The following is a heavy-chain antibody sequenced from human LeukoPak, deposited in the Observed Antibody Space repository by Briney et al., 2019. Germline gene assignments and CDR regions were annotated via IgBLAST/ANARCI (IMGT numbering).Heavy chain of an antibody. CDR1: GFPFSTYG. J-gene: IGHJ4*02. D-gene: IGHD2-15*01. CDR3: ARGSASRGGGSDFDY. V-gene: IGHV3-21*01. CDR2: ITSSSYI. Sequence: GGSLRLSCAASGFPFSTYGMNWVRQAPGKGLEWVSSITSSSYIYYADSLKGRFTISRDNAKNSLYLQMNSLRAEDTAVYYCARGSASRGGGSDFDYWGQGTLVTVSS.